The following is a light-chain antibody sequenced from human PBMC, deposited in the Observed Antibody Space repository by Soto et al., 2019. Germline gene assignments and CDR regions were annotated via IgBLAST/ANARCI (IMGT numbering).Light chain of an antibody. V-gene: IGLV2-14*01. J-gene: IGLJ1*01. Sequence: QSTLTKPASVSGSPGQSITISCTGTSSDLAIYNYVSWYQHQPVKAPKLMIYQVTKRPSGVSNRFSGSRSGNTASLNISGLQAEDEADYYCSSYTDSSNYVFGTGTKVTVL. CDR1: SSDLAIYNY. CDR3: SSYTDSSNYV. CDR2: QVT.